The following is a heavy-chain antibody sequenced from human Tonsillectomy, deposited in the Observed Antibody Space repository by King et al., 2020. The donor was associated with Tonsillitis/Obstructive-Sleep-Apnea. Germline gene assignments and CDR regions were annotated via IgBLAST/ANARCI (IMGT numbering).Heavy chain of an antibody. CDR1: GGSFSGYY. V-gene: IGHV4-34*01. CDR2: INHSGST. Sequence: VQLQQWGAGLLKPSENLSLNCAVYGGSFSGYYWSWIRQPPGKGLEWIGEINHSGSTNYNPSLKSRVSISVDTSKNQFSLKLSSVTAADTAVYYCAGWAVVVVAGRPPRRGFDPWGQGTLVTVSS. CDR3: AGWAVVVVAGRPPRRGFDP. J-gene: IGHJ5*02. D-gene: IGHD2-15*01.